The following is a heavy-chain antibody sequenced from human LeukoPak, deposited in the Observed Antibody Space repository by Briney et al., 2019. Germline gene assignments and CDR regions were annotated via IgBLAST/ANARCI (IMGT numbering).Heavy chain of an antibody. CDR3: AKGTYYDFWSGSAWFDP. J-gene: IGHJ5*02. CDR1: GFTFSSYA. CDR2: ISGSGGST. V-gene: IGHV3-23*01. Sequence: PGGSLRLSCAASGFTFSSYAMSWVRQAPGKGLEWVSAISGSGGSTYYADSVKGRFTISRDNSKNTLYLQMNSLRAEDTAVYYCAKGTYYDFWSGSAWFDPWGQGTLVIVSS. D-gene: IGHD3-3*01.